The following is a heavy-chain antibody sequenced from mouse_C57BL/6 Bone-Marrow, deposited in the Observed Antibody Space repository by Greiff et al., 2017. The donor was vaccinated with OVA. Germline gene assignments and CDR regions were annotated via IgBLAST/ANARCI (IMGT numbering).Heavy chain of an antibody. CDR2: ISYDGSN. CDR3: ARLYYGSSPDY. Sequence: EVQLQQSGPGLVKPSQSLSLTCSVTGYSITSGYYWNWIRQFPGNKLEWMGYISYDGSNNYNPSLKNRISITRDTSKNQFFLKLNSVTTEDTATYYCARLYYGSSPDYWGQGTTLTVSS. V-gene: IGHV3-6*01. J-gene: IGHJ2*01. D-gene: IGHD1-1*01. CDR1: GYSITSGYY.